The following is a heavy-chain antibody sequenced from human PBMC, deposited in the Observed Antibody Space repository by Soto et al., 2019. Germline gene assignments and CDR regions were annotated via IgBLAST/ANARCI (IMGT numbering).Heavy chain of an antibody. V-gene: IGHV3-48*02. D-gene: IGHD3-22*01. CDR2: ISRSSTTK. CDR3: ARDFGYDDV. J-gene: IGHJ6*02. Sequence: GGSLRLSCAASGFTFNLYDMNWVRQAPGKGLEWVSYISRSSTTKYYADSVKGRFTISRDNDMNSLYLHMNSLRDDDTAVYYCARDFGYDDVWGQGTTVTVSS. CDR1: GFTFNLYD.